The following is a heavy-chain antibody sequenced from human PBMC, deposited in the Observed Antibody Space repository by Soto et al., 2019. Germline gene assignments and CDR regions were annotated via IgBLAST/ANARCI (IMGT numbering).Heavy chain of an antibody. CDR2: TIPIPGTP. Sequence: QVQLVQSGAEVKKPGSSVKVSCKASGGTFSSYAISWVRQAPGQGLDGMGGTIPIPGTPNNAQKFQGRVTITADESTSTAYMELSSLRSEDTAVYYCARSQGSSTSLEIYYYYYYGMDVWGQGTTVTVSS. CDR1: GGTFSSYA. D-gene: IGHD2-2*01. J-gene: IGHJ6*02. CDR3: ARSQGSSTSLEIYYYYYYGMDV. V-gene: IGHV1-69*01.